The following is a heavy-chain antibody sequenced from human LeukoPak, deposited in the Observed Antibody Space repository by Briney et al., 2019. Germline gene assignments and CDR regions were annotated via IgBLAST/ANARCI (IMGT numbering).Heavy chain of an antibody. J-gene: IGHJ5*02. CDR1: GDSLDSHF. Sequence: SETLSLTCTVSGDSLDSHFWSWVRQPPGKGLEWIGYIHGSGSTHYDDSLRSRVTISEDTSKNQFSLKLTSVTAADTAMYYCAKTVGFYSHDTWGQGILVTVSS. D-gene: IGHD2-15*01. CDR3: AKTVGFYSHDT. CDR2: IHGSGST. V-gene: IGHV4-59*08.